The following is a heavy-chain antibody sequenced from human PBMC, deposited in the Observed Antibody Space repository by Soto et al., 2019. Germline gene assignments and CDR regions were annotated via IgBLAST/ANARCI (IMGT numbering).Heavy chain of an antibody. CDR2: INPNSGGT. Sequence: VKVSCKASGYTFTGYYMHWVRQAPGQGLEWMGWINPNSGGTNYAQKFQGWVTMTRDTSISTAYMELSRLRSDDTAVYYCAREVVVAATRHNWFDPWGQGTLVTVSS. V-gene: IGHV1-2*04. CDR3: AREVVVAATRHNWFDP. D-gene: IGHD2-15*01. CDR1: GYTFTGYY. J-gene: IGHJ5*02.